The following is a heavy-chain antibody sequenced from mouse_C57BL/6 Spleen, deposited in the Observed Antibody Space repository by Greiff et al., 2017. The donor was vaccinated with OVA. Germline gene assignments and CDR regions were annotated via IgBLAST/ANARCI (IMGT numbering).Heavy chain of an antibody. CDR1: GYTFTSYW. J-gene: IGHJ2*01. V-gene: IGHV1-50*01. CDR2: IDPSDSYT. D-gene: IGHD2-3*01. CDR3: ARSISFDY. Sequence: QVQLQQPGAELVKPGASVKLSCKASGYTFTSYWMQWVKQRPGQGLEWIGEIDPSDSYTNYNQKFKGKATLTVDTSSSTAYMQLSSLTSEDSAVYYCARSISFDYGGQGTTLTVSS.